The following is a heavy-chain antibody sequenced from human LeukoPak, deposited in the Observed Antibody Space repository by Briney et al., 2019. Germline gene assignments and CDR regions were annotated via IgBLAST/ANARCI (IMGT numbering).Heavy chain of an antibody. CDR2: ISGSGGST. CDR1: GFTFSSYA. Sequence: GGSLRLSCAASGFTFSSYAMSWVRQAPGKGLEWVSAISGSGGSTYYADSVKGRFTISRDNSKNTLYLQMNSLRAEDTAVYYCARDSRGITFFDYWGQGTLVTVSS. CDR3: ARDSRGITFFDY. V-gene: IGHV3-23*01. D-gene: IGHD3-16*01. J-gene: IGHJ4*02.